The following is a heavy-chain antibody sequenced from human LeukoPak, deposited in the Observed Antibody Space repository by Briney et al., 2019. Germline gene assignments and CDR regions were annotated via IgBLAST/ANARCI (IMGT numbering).Heavy chain of an antibody. D-gene: IGHD3-3*01. V-gene: IGHV3-30*02. J-gene: IGHJ3*02. CDR1: GFTFSIYG. CDR3: AKDLVMYYDFWSGSYAFDI. Sequence: GGSLRLSCAASGFTFSIYGMHWVRQAPGKGLEGVAFIRYDGSHKYYADSVKGRFTISRDNSKNTLFLQMNSLRSEDTAVYYCAKDLVMYYDFWSGSYAFDIWGQGTMVTVSS. CDR2: IRYDGSHK.